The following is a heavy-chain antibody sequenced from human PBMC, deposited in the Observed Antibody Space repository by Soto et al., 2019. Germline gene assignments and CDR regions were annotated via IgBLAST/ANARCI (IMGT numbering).Heavy chain of an antibody. CDR3: ARVSGYSGYARSKYYYYGMDV. D-gene: IGHD5-12*01. CDR1: GYSISSGYY. Sequence: KPSETLSLTCAVSGYSISSGYYWGWIRQPPGKGLEWIGSIYHSGSTYYNPSLKSRVTISVDTSKNQFSLKLSSVTAADTAVYYCARVSGYSGYARSKYYYYGMDVWGQGTTVTVSS. J-gene: IGHJ6*02. CDR2: IYHSGST. V-gene: IGHV4-38-2*01.